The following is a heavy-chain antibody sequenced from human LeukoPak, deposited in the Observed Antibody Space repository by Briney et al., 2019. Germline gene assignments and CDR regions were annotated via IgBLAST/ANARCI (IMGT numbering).Heavy chain of an antibody. D-gene: IGHD6-13*01. V-gene: IGHV3-23*01. Sequence: GGSLRLSCAASGLTFSSYAMSWVRQAPGKGLEWVSAISASGGNTYYADSVKGRFTISRDNSKNTLYLQMNSLRAEGTAVYYCAKTGYSSSWFDYWGQGTLVTVSS. CDR3: AKTGYSSSWFDY. J-gene: IGHJ4*02. CDR1: GLTFSSYA. CDR2: ISASGGNT.